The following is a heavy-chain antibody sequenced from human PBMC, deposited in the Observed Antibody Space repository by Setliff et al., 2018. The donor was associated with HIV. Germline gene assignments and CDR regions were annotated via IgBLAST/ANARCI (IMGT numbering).Heavy chain of an antibody. CDR2: IYHSGST. Sequence: TSETLSLTCAVSGYSISSGYYWGWIRQPPGKGLEWIGSIYHSGSTYYNPSLKSRVTISLDTSKNQFSLRLSSVTAADTAVYYCARGAIAAAGDFDYWGQGTLVTVSS. CDR1: GYSISSGYY. CDR3: ARGAIAAAGDFDY. J-gene: IGHJ4*02. D-gene: IGHD6-13*01. V-gene: IGHV4-38-2*01.